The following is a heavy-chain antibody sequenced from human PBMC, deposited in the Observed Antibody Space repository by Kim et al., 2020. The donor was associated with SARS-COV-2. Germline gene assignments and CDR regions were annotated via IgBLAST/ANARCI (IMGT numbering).Heavy chain of an antibody. V-gene: IGHV5-10-1*01. CDR1: GYSFTSYW. CDR3: ASGAQRYYYGSGSYYRTNYYYYGMDV. J-gene: IGHJ6*02. D-gene: IGHD3-10*01. CDR2: IDPSDSYT. Sequence: GESLKISCKGSGYSFTSYWISWVRQMPGKGLEWMGRIDPSDSYTNYSPSFQGHVTISADKSISPAYLQWSSLKASDTAMYYCASGAQRYYYGSGSYYRTNYYYYGMDVWGQGTTVTVSS.